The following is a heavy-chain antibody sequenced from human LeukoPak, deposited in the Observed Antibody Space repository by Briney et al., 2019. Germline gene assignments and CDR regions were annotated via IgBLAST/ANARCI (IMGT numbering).Heavy chain of an antibody. CDR2: ISSSSSYI. V-gene: IGHV3-21*01. Sequence: PGGSLRLSCAASGFTFSSYSMNWVRQAPGKGLEWVSSISSSSSYIYYADSVKGRFTISGDNAKNSLYLQMNSLRAEDTAVYYCARESVAGPHFDYWGQGTLVTVSS. CDR1: GFTFSSYS. D-gene: IGHD6-19*01. CDR3: ARESVAGPHFDY. J-gene: IGHJ4*02.